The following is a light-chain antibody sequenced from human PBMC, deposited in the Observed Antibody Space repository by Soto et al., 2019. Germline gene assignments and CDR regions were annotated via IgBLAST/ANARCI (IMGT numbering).Light chain of an antibody. CDR3: QQYNSYSPSLT. Sequence: DIQMTQSPSTLSASVGDRVTITCRASQSISSWLAWYQQKPGKAPKLLIYDASSLESGVPSRFSGSGSGTEFTVTISSLQPDDFATYYCQQYNSYSPSLTFGGGTKAEIK. V-gene: IGKV1-5*01. CDR2: DAS. J-gene: IGKJ4*01. CDR1: QSISSW.